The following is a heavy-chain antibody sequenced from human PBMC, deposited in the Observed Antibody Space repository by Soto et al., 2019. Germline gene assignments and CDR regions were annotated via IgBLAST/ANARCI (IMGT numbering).Heavy chain of an antibody. CDR1: GDSVSSNSAA. Sequence: SQTLSLTCAISGDSVSSNSAAWNWIRQSPSRGLEWLGRTYYRSKWYNDYAVSVKSRITINPDTSKNQFSLQLNSVTPEDTAVYYCARYQRIPVAGTKYYYYGMDVWGRGTRVTVS. V-gene: IGHV6-1*01. CDR2: TYYRSKWYN. CDR3: ARYQRIPVAGTKYYYYGMDV. J-gene: IGHJ6*02. D-gene: IGHD6-19*01.